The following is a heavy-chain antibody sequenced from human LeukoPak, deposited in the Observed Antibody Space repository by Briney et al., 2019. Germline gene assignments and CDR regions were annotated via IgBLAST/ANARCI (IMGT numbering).Heavy chain of an antibody. Sequence: PSETLSLTCAVYGGSFSGYYWSWIRQPPGKGLEWIGEINHSGSTNYNPSLKSRVTISVDTSKNQFSLKLSSVTAADTAVYYCARTRGEYHYDSSGYKLDYWGQGTLVTVSS. CDR3: ARTRGEYHYDSSGYKLDY. CDR1: GGSFSGYY. CDR2: INHSGST. J-gene: IGHJ4*02. D-gene: IGHD3-22*01. V-gene: IGHV4-34*01.